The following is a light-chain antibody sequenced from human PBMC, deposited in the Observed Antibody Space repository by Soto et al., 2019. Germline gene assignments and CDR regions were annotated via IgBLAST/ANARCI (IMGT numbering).Light chain of an antibody. CDR2: KAS. V-gene: IGKV1-5*03. CDR3: QHHNSYSEA. CDR1: QTISSL. J-gene: IGKJ1*01. Sequence: DIQMTQSPSTLSGSVGDRVTITCRASQTISSLLAWYQQKPGKAPKLLIYKASTLKSGVPSRFSGSGSGTEFTLTLSRLQPDDFATYYCQHHNSYSEAFGQGTKVELK.